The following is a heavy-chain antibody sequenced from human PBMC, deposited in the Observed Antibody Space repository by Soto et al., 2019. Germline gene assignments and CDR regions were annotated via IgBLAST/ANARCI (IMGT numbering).Heavy chain of an antibody. CDR3: TKDDYDFWSGYFSF. Sequence: HPGWSLRLSCAASGFTFSNHAMNWVRQSPGKGLEWVSGITASGGEAYYADSVRGRFTISRDNSKNTLSLQMTGLRGEDSARYYCTKDDYDFWSGYFSFWGQGTPVTVSS. CDR1: GFTFSNHA. J-gene: IGHJ4*01. V-gene: IGHV3-23*01. CDR2: ITASGGEA. D-gene: IGHD3-3*01.